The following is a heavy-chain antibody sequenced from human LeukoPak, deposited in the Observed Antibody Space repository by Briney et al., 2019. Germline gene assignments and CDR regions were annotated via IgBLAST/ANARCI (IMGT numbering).Heavy chain of an antibody. J-gene: IGHJ4*02. Sequence: GGSLRLSCAASGFTFSSYGMNWVRQAPGKGLEWVSSISSSSSYIYYADSVKGRFTISRDNAKNSLYLQMNSLRAEDTAVYYCARDPPFIIGTTFFDYWGQGTLVTASS. CDR2: ISSSSSYI. CDR3: ARDPPFIIGTTFFDY. D-gene: IGHD1-20*01. CDR1: GFTFSSYG. V-gene: IGHV3-21*01.